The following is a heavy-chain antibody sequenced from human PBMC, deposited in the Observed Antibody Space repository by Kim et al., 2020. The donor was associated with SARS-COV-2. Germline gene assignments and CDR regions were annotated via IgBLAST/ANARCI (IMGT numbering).Heavy chain of an antibody. V-gene: IGHV3-11*06. CDR2: ISSSSSYT. CDR1: GFTFSDYY. J-gene: IGHJ4*02. D-gene: IGHD3-10*01. CDR3: AREGLTMVRGPDY. Sequence: GGSLRLSCAASGFTFSDYYMSWIRQAPGKGLEWVSYISSSSSYTNYADSVKGRFTISRDNAKNSLYLQMNSLRAEDTAVYYCAREGLTMVRGPDYWGQGTLVTVSS.